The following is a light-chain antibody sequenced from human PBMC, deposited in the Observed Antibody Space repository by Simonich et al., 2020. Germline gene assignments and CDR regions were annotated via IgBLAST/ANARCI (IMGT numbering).Light chain of an antibody. CDR2: LGC. CDR3: MQALQTPLT. J-gene: IGKJ4*01. CDR1: QSLLHSNGYNY. Sequence: DIVMTQSPLSLPVTPGEPASISCRSSQSLLHSNGYNYLDWYLQKPGQSPQLLIYLGCTRASGVPDRFSGSGSGTDFTLKISRVEAEDVGVYYCMQALQTPLTFGGGTKVEIK. V-gene: IGKV2-28*01.